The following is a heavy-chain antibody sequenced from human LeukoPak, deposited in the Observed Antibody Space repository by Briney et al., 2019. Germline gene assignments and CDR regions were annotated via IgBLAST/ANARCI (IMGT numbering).Heavy chain of an antibody. J-gene: IGHJ6*03. V-gene: IGHV4-31*03. CDR1: GGSISSGGYY. D-gene: IGHD6-6*01. Sequence: PSETLSLTCTVSGGSISSGGYYWSWIRQHPGKGLEWIGYIYYSGSTYYNPSLKSRVTISVDTSKNQFSLKLSSVTAADTAVYYCARPQKYYYYYMDVWGKGTTVTVSS. CDR3: ARPQKYYYYYMDV. CDR2: IYYSGST.